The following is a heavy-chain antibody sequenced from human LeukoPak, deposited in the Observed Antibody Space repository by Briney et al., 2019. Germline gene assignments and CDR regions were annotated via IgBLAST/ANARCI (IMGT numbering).Heavy chain of an antibody. CDR2: INPNSGGT. CDR3: ARVMVRGVIPLTY. J-gene: IGHJ4*02. Sequence: ASVKVSCKASGYTFTGYYMHWVRQAPGQGLEWMGWINPNSGGTNYAQKFQGRVTMTRDTSISTAYMELSRLRSDDTAVYYCARVMVRGVIPLTYWGQGTLVTVSS. D-gene: IGHD3-10*01. CDR1: GYTFTGYY. V-gene: IGHV1-2*02.